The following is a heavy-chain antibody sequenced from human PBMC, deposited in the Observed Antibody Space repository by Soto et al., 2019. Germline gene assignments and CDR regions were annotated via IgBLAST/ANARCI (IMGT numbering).Heavy chain of an antibody. D-gene: IGHD6-13*01. CDR2: ISGSGGSS. Sequence: GGSLRLSCAASGFAFSTYAMTWVRQAPGKGLEWVSVISGSGGSSYYADSVKGRFTISRDNSKNTAYLQMNSLKTEDTAVYYCTFLIAAAQSPEGYYYYYGMDVWGQGTTVTVSS. J-gene: IGHJ6*02. CDR3: TFLIAAAQSPEGYYYYYGMDV. V-gene: IGHV3-23*01. CDR1: GFAFSTYA.